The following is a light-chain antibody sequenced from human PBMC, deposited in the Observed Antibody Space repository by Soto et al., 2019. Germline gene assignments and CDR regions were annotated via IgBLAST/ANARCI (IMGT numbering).Light chain of an antibody. CDR3: QQYNNWPFT. CDR1: QSVSSN. Sequence: EIEMMQSPATLSVSPGERATLSCRASQSVSSNLAWYQQKPGQAPRLLIYGASTRATGIPARFSGSGSGTEFTLTISSLQSEDFAVYYCQQYNNWPFTFGPGTKVDIK. CDR2: GAS. V-gene: IGKV3-15*01. J-gene: IGKJ3*01.